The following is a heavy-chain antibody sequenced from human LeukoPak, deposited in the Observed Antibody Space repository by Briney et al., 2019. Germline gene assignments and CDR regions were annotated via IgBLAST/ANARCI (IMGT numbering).Heavy chain of an antibody. D-gene: IGHD3-22*01. CDR2: INAGNGHT. CDR1: GYTFTTYV. CDR3: ARSPRTPRSGYYFDY. J-gene: IGHJ4*02. V-gene: IGHV1-3*01. Sequence: ASVKVSCKSSGYTFTTYVMHWVRQAPGQRLEWMGWINAGNGHTRYSQKFQGRVTITRDTSASTAYMELSSLRSEDTAVYYCARSPRTPRSGYYFDYWGQGTLVTVSS.